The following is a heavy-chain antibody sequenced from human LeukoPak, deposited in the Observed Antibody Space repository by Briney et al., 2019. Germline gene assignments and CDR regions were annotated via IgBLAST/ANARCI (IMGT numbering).Heavy chain of an antibody. CDR2: INHSGST. CDR1: GGSFSGYY. Sequence: SETLSLTCAVYGGSFSGYYWSWTRQPPGKGLEWIGEINHSGSTNYNPSLKSRVTISVDTSRNQFSLKLSSVTAADTAVYYCARVLRSPAAISRVVYYGMDVWGKGTTVTVSS. CDR3: ARVLRSPAAISRVVYYGMDV. D-gene: IGHD2-2*01. V-gene: IGHV4-34*01. J-gene: IGHJ6*04.